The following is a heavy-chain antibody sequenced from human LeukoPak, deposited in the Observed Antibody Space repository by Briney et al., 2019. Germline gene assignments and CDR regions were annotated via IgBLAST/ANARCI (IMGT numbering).Heavy chain of an antibody. CDR2: INSDGRST. V-gene: IGHV3-74*01. D-gene: IGHD5-18*01. CDR3: ARDLTNTAMVKALAY. Sequence: PGGSLRLSCAASGFTFSSDWMHWVRQAPGKGLVWVSRINSDGRSTRYADSVKGRFTISRDNAKNTLYLQMNSLRAEYTAVYYCARDLTNTAMVKALAYWGQGNLVTASS. J-gene: IGHJ4*02. CDR1: GFTFSSDW.